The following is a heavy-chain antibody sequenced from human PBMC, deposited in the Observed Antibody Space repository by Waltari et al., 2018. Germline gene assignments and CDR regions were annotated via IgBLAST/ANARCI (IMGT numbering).Heavy chain of an antibody. CDR1: GFTFSNYW. V-gene: IGHV3-74*01. Sequence: EVQLVESGGDFDQPGGFLRLSCAASGFTFSNYWMHWVRQPPGKGLAWVSRINTDGTMTDYAGSVKGRFSISRDNAKNTLYLLMNDLRVDDTATYYCARPEWGKSDGFDVWGQGTVVTVSS. D-gene: IGHD3-16*01. J-gene: IGHJ3*01. CDR3: ARPEWGKSDGFDV. CDR2: INTDGTMT.